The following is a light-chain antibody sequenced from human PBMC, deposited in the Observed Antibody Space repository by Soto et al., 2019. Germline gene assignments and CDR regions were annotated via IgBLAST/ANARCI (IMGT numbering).Light chain of an antibody. V-gene: IGKV3-15*01. J-gene: IGKJ2*01. CDR3: QQYSNWYT. CDR2: GAS. Sequence: EIVMTQSPATLSVSPGDRATLSCRASQRVSSNLAWYQQRPGQAPRLLIYGASTRATGTPARFSGSGSGTEFTLTISSLQSEDFAVYYCQQYSNWYTFGQGTKLEIK. CDR1: QRVSSN.